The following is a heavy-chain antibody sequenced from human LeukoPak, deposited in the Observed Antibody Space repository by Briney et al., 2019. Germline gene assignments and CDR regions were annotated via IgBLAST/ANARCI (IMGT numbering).Heavy chain of an antibody. D-gene: IGHD3-10*01. J-gene: IGHJ4*02. CDR3: ARYYGSGSYPRSRYFDY. CDR2: IYYSGST. CDR1: GGSISSYY. V-gene: IGHV4-59*01. Sequence: KASETLSLTCTVSGGSISSYYWSWIRQPPGKGLEWIGYIYYSGSTNYNPSLKSRVTISVDTSKNQFSLKLSSVTAADTAVYYCARYYGSGSYPRSRYFDYWGQGTLVTVSS.